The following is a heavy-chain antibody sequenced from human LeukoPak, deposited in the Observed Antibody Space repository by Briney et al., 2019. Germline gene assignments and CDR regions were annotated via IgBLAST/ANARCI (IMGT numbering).Heavy chain of an antibody. CDR2: VYYSGST. CDR3: ARRVPHSDFFDA. J-gene: IGHJ5*02. D-gene: IGHD2-15*01. CDR1: GGSISSYY. V-gene: IGHV4-59*01. Sequence: SETLSLTCTVSGGSISSYYWSWIRQPPGKGLEWIGYVYYSGSTNYNPSLKSRVTISVDTSKNQFSLKLTSVTAADTAVYYCARRVPHSDFFDAWGQGALVTVSS.